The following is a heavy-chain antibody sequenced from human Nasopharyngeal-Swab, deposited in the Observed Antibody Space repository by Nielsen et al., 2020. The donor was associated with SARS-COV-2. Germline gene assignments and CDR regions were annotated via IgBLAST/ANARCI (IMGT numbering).Heavy chain of an antibody. CDR3: AKAMGSVYDTSGHYNAFDI. CDR2: ISGGVDST. D-gene: IGHD3-22*01. V-gene: IGHV3-23*01. J-gene: IGHJ3*02. Sequence: VRQMPGKRLEWVSGISGGVDSTYYADSVKGRFTISRDNSKNALYLLMNSLRVEDTAVYYCAKAMGSVYDTSGHYNAFDIWGQGTTVTVSS.